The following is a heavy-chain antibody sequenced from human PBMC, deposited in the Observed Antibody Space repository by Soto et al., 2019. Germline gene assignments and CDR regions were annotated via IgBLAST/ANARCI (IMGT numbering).Heavy chain of an antibody. D-gene: IGHD3-3*01. CDR2: SIPIQGTA. CDR1: GGTFTSYI. V-gene: IGHV1-69*08. Sequence: QVHLVQSGAEVKKPGSSVKVSCEASGGTFTSYIFTWVRQAPGHGHEWMGRSIPIQGTADYALKFQDRVTMTADKATNTAYMELRSLIPVDTAVSYCEKSLIFVYHGSIDVWCKGATVTVSS. CDR3: EKSLIFVYHGSIDV. J-gene: IGHJ6*03.